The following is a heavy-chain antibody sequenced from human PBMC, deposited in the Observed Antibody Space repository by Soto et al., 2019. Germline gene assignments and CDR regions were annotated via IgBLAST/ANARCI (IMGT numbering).Heavy chain of an antibody. CDR1: GGTFSSYA. D-gene: IGHD2-8*01. CDR2: IIPIFGTA. V-gene: IGHV1-69*12. J-gene: IGHJ4*02. CDR3: ARDLYQYCTNGVCYVSGGGY. Sequence: QVQLVQSGAEVKKHGSSMKVSCKASGGTFSSYAISWVRQAPGQGLEWMGGIIPIFGTANYAQKFQGRVTITADESTSTAYMELSSRRSEDTAVYYCARDLYQYCTNGVCYVSGGGYWGERTLVTVSS.